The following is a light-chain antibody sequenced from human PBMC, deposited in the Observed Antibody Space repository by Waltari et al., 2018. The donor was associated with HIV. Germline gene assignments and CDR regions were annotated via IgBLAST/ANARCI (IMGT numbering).Light chain of an antibody. J-gene: IGLJ3*02. V-gene: IGLV1-47*02. CDR2: SSD. Sequence: QSALTQQPPASGTPGQWITFSVSGSTTHSGSDYAFWYQQLPGAAPTLLFDSSDQRPSRVPNRVPGSKSGTSDSLAISGLRSEDEADYYCAAWDDSLSGLVFGGGTKLTVL. CDR1: TTHSGSDY. CDR3: AAWDDSLSGLV.